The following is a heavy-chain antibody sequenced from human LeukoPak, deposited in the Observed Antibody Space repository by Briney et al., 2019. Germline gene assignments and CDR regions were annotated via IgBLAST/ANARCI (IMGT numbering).Heavy chain of an antibody. J-gene: IGHJ3*02. V-gene: IGHV4-39*07. CDR2: INYSGRT. CDR3: ARADLRIVGARPHAFDI. CDR1: GGSIRSSDYY. D-gene: IGHD1-26*01. Sequence: SETLSLTCIVSGGSIRSSDYYWGWIRQPPGKGLEWIASINYSGRTYYNVSLKSRVTISVDTSKNQFSLKLSSVTAADTAVYYCARADLRIVGARPHAFDIWGQGTMVTVSS.